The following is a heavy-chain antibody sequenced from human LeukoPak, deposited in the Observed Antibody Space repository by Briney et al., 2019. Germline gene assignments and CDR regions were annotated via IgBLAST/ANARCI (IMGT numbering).Heavy chain of an antibody. CDR1: GGSFSGYY. Sequence: SETLSLTCAVYGGSFSGYYWSWIRQPPGKGLEWIGEINHSGSTNYNPSLKSRVTISVDTPKNQFSLKLSSVTAADTAVYYCASRSGSYRDYWGQGTLVTVSS. J-gene: IGHJ4*02. CDR2: INHSGST. CDR3: ASRSGSYRDY. D-gene: IGHD1-26*01. V-gene: IGHV4-34*01.